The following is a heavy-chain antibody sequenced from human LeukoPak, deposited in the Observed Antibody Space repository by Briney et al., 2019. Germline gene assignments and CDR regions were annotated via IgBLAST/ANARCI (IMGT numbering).Heavy chain of an antibody. J-gene: IGHJ4*02. D-gene: IGHD3-22*01. CDR2: ISYDGSNK. CDR3: ARQVIFDY. Sequence: GGSLRLSCAASGFTFSSYAMHWVRQAPGKGLEWVAVISYDGSNKYYADSVKGRFTISRDNSKNTLYLQMNSLRVEDTAVYYCARQVIFDYWGQGTLVTVSS. V-gene: IGHV3-30-3*01. CDR1: GFTFSSYA.